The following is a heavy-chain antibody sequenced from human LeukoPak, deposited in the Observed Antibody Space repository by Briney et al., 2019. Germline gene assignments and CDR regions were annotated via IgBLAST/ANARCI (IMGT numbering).Heavy chain of an antibody. CDR3: ARDGYYDSSGYSYFDY. CDR2: VHTSGTS. J-gene: IGHJ4*02. V-gene: IGHV4-4*07. D-gene: IGHD3-22*01. CDR1: GVSISSFH. Sequence: SETLSLTCTVSGVSISSFHWSWIRQPAGKGLEWIGRVHTSGTSNYNPSLESRVTMSGDTSKNQFSLSLSSVTAADTAEYYCARDGYYDSSGYSYFDYWGQGTLVTVSA.